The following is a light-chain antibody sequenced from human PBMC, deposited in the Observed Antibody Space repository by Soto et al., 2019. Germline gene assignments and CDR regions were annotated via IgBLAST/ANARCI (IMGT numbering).Light chain of an antibody. Sequence: EIVMTQYPATLSVSPGEGATLSCKASQNVYNNLAWYQQRPGQPPRLLIYDASTRATGISARFSGSGYGTEFTLTISSLQSEDFAVYFCQQCRNWPLTFGGGTKVDI. J-gene: IGKJ4*01. CDR2: DAS. CDR1: QNVYNN. V-gene: IGKV3-15*01. CDR3: QQCRNWPLT.